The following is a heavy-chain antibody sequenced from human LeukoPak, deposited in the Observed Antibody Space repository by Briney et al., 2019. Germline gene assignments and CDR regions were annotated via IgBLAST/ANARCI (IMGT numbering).Heavy chain of an antibody. CDR3: ARGWVPSDITLK. J-gene: IGHJ3*01. D-gene: IGHD3-22*01. Sequence: GRSLRLSCAASGFTFSNYGMHWVRQAPGKGLVWVARINGDGGDTNYADSVKGRFTISRDNARNTVYLQVNCLRAEDTAVYYCARGWVPSDITLKWGQGTMVTVSS. CDR2: INGDGGDT. CDR1: GFTFSNYG. V-gene: IGHV3-74*01.